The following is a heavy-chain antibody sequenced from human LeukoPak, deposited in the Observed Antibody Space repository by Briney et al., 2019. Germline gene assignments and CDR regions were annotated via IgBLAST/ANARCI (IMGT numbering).Heavy chain of an antibody. J-gene: IGHJ3*02. CDR2: INPNSGGT. Sequence: ASVKVSCKASGYTFTSYYMHWVRQAPGQGLEWMGWINPNSGGTNYAQKFQGRVTMTRDTSISTAYMELSRLRSDDTAVYYCAREGCSSTSCLLADAFGIWGQGTMVTVSS. D-gene: IGHD2-2*01. V-gene: IGHV1-2*02. CDR1: GYTFTSYY. CDR3: AREGCSSTSCLLADAFGI.